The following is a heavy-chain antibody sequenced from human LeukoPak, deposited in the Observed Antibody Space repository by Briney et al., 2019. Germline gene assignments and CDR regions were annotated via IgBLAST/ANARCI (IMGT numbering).Heavy chain of an antibody. CDR2: INNSSSYI. D-gene: IGHD4-17*01. Sequence: GGPLRLSCAASVFTYSSYSENWVRQAPGKALEWVSSINNSSSYIYYADSVKGRFTISRDNAKNALYLQMNSLRAEDTAVYYCARVYDGDYAFDIWGQGTMVTGSS. V-gene: IGHV3-21*01. J-gene: IGHJ3*02. CDR1: VFTYSSYS. CDR3: ARVYDGDYAFDI.